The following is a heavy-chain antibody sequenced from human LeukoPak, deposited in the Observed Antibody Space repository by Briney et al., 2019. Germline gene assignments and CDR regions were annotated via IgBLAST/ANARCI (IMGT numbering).Heavy chain of an antibody. CDR2: IRPDGSGK. Sequence: PGGSLRLSCAASGLTFSSHWMSWVRQAPGKGPEWVANIRPDGSGKYYVDSVKGRFTISRDNAENSLFLHMNSLRAEDTAVYYCARCAVAAAGDYWGRGTLVTVSS. V-gene: IGHV3-7*01. CDR3: ARCAVAAAGDY. D-gene: IGHD6-13*01. CDR1: GLTFSSHW. J-gene: IGHJ4*02.